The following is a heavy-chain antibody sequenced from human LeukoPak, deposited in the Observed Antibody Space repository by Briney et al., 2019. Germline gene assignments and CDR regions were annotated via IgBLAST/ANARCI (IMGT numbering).Heavy chain of an antibody. CDR2: IDSSSTYT. V-gene: IGHV3-21*01. Sequence: PGGSLRLSCVVSGFSLSGYSMNWVRQAPGTGLECVSYIDSSSTYTYYADSVKGRFTISRDNAKNSLYLQMDSLRAEDTAVYYCSGGFGQSIVWGQGTLVTVSS. J-gene: IGHJ4*02. CDR1: GFSLSGYS. CDR3: SGGFGQSIV. D-gene: IGHD3-10*01.